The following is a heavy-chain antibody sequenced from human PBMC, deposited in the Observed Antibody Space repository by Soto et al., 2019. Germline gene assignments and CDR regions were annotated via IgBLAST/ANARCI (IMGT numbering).Heavy chain of an antibody. CDR2: INPNSGGT. D-gene: IGHD3-3*01. CDR3: ARCAFWSGYSNN. CDR1: GYTFTGYY. Sequence: QVQLVQSGAEVKKPGASVKVSCKASGYTFTGYYMHWVRQAHGQGLEWMGWINPNSGGTNYAQKFQGRVHMTRETSISTAYMELSRLRSDDTAVYYCARCAFWSGYSNNWGQGTLVTVSS. V-gene: IGHV1-2*02. J-gene: IGHJ4*02.